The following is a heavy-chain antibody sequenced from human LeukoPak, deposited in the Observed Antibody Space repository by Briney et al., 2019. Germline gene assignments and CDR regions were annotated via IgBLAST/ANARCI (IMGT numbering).Heavy chain of an antibody. CDR1: GFTFSSSD. CDR2: ISRTSGSI. Sequence: GGSLRLSCAASGFTFSSSDMNWVRQAPGKGLEWVSSISRTSGSIFYADSVTGRFTISRDNAKNSLYLQMNSLRAEDTAVYHYATVRGGTTRDFDYWGQGTLVTVSS. D-gene: IGHD3-10*01. CDR3: ATVRGGTTRDFDY. V-gene: IGHV3-21*01. J-gene: IGHJ4*02.